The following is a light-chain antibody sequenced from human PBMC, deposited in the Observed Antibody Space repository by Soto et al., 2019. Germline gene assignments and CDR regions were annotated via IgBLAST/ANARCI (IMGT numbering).Light chain of an antibody. CDR3: SSFAGTNSFV. CDR2: EVT. V-gene: IGLV2-8*01. Sequence: QSALTQPASVSGSPGQSITISCTAANSDVGSFNSVSWYQQHPGKAPKLIIYEVTRRPSGVPDRIFASKSDTTASLTVSGLQAEDEADYYCSSFAGTNSFVFGTGTKLTVL. CDR1: NSDVGSFNS. J-gene: IGLJ1*01.